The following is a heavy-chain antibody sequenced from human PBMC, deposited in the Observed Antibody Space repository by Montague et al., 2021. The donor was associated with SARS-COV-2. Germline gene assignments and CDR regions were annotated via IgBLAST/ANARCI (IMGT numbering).Heavy chain of an antibody. CDR1: GITFSNYA. D-gene: IGHD2-15*01. Sequence: SLRLSCAASGITFSNYAMSWVRQAPGKGLEWVSAISVSGGSTYYADSVKGRFTISRDNSKNTLYLRMNSLRAGDTAVYYCAKDKGVAYYFDHWGQGTLVTVSS. CDR3: AKDKGVAYYFDH. V-gene: IGHV3-23*01. J-gene: IGHJ4*02. CDR2: ISVSGGST.